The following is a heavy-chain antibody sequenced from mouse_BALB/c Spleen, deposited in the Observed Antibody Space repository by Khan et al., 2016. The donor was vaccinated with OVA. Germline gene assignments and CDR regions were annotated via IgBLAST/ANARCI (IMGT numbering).Heavy chain of an antibody. V-gene: IGHV2-6-7*01. CDR1: GFSLTGYG. D-gene: IGHD2-10*01. CDR3: ARAYYANYREAMDY. Sequence: VELVESGPGLVAPSQSLSITCTVSGFSLTGYGVNWVRQPPGKGLAWLGMIWGDGSTDYNSALKSRLSITKDNSKSQVFLKMNSLQTDDTARYYCARAYYANYREAMDYWGQGNSVTVSS. J-gene: IGHJ4*01. CDR2: IWGDGST.